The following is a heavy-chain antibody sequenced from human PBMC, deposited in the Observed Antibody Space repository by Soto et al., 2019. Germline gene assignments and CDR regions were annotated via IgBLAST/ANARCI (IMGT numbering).Heavy chain of an antibody. CDR3: AHTILGSVPLDDAFDI. J-gene: IGHJ3*02. Sequence: QITLKESGPTLVNPTQTLTLTCTFSGFSLSTSGVGVGWIRQPPGKALEWLALIYWDDDKRYSPSLKSRLTITKDTSKNQVVLTMTNMDPVDTATYYCAHTILGSVPLDDAFDIWGQGTMVTVSS. D-gene: IGHD3-3*01. V-gene: IGHV2-5*02. CDR2: IYWDDDK. CDR1: GFSLSTSGVG.